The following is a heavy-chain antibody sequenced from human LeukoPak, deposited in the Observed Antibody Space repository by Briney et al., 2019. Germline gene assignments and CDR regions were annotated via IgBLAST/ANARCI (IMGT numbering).Heavy chain of an antibody. CDR3: ARGILYQQQLPPPYYFDY. Sequence: SETLSLTCTVSGGSISSSSYYWGWIRQPPGKGLEWIGSIYYSGSTYYNPSLKSRVTISVDTSKNQFSLKLSSVTAADTAVYYCARGILYQQQLPPPYYFDYWGQGTLVTVSS. V-gene: IGHV4-39*07. J-gene: IGHJ4*02. CDR2: IYYSGST. CDR1: GGSISSSSYY. D-gene: IGHD6-13*01.